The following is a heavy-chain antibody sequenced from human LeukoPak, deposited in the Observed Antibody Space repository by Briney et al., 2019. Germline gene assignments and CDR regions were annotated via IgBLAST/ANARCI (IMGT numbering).Heavy chain of an antibody. CDR2: MNPNSGNT. D-gene: IGHD2-21*01. CDR1: GYTFTSYD. Sequence: ASVKVSCKASGYTFTSYDINWVRQATGQGLEWMGWMNPNSGNTGYAQKFQGRVTITRDTSASTAYMELSSLRSEDTAVYYCARFVGTMDYWGQGTLVTVSS. V-gene: IGHV1-8*03. J-gene: IGHJ4*02. CDR3: ARFVGTMDY.